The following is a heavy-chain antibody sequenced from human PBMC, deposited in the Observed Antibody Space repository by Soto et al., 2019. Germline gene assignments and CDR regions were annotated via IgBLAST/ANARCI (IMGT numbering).Heavy chain of an antibody. V-gene: IGHV3-11*06. CDR2: SSNSGSFT. D-gene: IGHD1-1*01. J-gene: IGHJ4*02. CDR1: GFTFSDHY. CDR3: VRSGDNYNLLDY. Sequence: GGSRRLSCAASGFTFSDHYMSWIRQAPGKGLEWIGYSSNSGSFTRYADSVKGRLSISRDNAKNSLYLQINSLRGDDTAIYYCVRSGDNYNLLDYWGQGTPDTVSS.